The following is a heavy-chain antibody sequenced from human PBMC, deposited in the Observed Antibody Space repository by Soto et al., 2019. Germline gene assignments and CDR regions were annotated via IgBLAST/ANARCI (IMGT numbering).Heavy chain of an antibody. CDR2: IIPIFGTA. CDR3: ARERGYCAGDCAEVDY. CDR1: GGTFSSYA. V-gene: IGHV1-69*13. D-gene: IGHD2-21*02. J-gene: IGHJ4*02. Sequence: SVKVSCKASGGTFSSYAISWVRQAPGQGLEWMGGIIPIFGTANYAQKFQGRVTITADESTSTAYMELSSLRSEDTAVYYCARERGYCAGDCAEVDYWGQGTLVTVSS.